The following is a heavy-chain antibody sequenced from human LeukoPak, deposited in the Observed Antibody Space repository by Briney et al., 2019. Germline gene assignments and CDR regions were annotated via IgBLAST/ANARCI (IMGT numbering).Heavy chain of an antibody. D-gene: IGHD3-3*01. Sequence: SVKVSCKASGGTFSSYTISWVRQAPGQGLEWMGRIIPILGRANYAQKFQGRVTITADKSTSTAYMELSSLRSEDTAVYYCARSRFLEWLLPNDAFDIWGQGTMVTVSS. V-gene: IGHV1-69*02. CDR2: IIPILGRA. J-gene: IGHJ3*02. CDR1: GGTFSSYT. CDR3: ARSRFLEWLLPNDAFDI.